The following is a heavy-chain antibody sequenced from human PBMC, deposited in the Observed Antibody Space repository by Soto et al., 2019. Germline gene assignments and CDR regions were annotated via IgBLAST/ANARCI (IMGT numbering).Heavy chain of an antibody. J-gene: IGHJ5*02. Sequence: QVQLVESGGGVVQPGRSLRLSCAASGFTFSSYAMHWVRQAPGKGLEWVAVISYDGSNKYYADSVKGRFTISRDNSKNTLYLQMNSLRAEDTAVYYCASATAERENHWGQGTLVTVSS. CDR3: ASATAERENH. V-gene: IGHV3-30-3*01. CDR1: GFTFSSYA. D-gene: IGHD1-26*01. CDR2: ISYDGSNK.